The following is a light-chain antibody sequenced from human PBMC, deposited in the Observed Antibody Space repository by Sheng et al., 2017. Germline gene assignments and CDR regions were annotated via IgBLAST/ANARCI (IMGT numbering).Light chain of an antibody. Sequence: IQMTQSPSTLSASVGDRVTITCRASQNIRIWLAWYQQKPGKAPKALIYKASNLESGVPSRFSGGGYGTQFTLTISNLQPDDFATYYCLQYSDDWSFGQGTKVENK. V-gene: IGKV1-5*03. CDR2: KAS. J-gene: IGKJ1*01. CDR3: LQYSDDWS. CDR1: QNIRIW.